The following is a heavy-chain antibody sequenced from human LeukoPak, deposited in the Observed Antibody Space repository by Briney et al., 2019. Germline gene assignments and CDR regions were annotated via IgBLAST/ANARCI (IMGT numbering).Heavy chain of an antibody. V-gene: IGHV3-21*01. CDR3: AREEYYDTSGYYDY. J-gene: IGHJ4*02. D-gene: IGHD3-22*01. Sequence: GGSLRLSCAASGFTFSGYSMNWVRQAPGKGLEWVSSISSGSSYINHAASVKGQFTISRDNAKNSLYLQMNSLRAEDTAVYYCAREEYYDTSGYYDYWGQGTLVTVSS. CDR2: ISSGSSYI. CDR1: GFTFSGYS.